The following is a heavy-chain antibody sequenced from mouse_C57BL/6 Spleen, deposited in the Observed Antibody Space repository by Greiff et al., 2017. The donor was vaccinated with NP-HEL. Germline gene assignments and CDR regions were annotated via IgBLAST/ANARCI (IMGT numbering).Heavy chain of an antibody. CDR2: IDPSDSYT. CDR1: GYTFTSYW. Sequence: VQLQQPGAELVRPGTSVKLSCTASGYTFTSYWMHWVKQRPGQGLEWIGVIDPSDSYTNYNQKFKGKATVTVDTSSSTAYMQLSSLTSEDSAVYYCARQGVGVSMDYWGQGTSVTVSS. J-gene: IGHJ4*01. D-gene: IGHD6-2*01. CDR3: ARQGVGVSMDY. V-gene: IGHV1-59*01.